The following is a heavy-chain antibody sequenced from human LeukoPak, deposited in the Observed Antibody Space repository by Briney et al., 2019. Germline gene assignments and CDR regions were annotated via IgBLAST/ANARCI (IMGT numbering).Heavy chain of an antibody. J-gene: IGHJ4*02. V-gene: IGHV4-31*03. D-gene: IGHD5-18*01. Sequence: SETLSLTCTVSGGSFSSGDYDWSWIRQHPGRGLQWLGYIYYSGNTYYNPSLKSRVTISVDTSKKQFSLKLSSVTAADTAVYYCARVYTAMSTTAFDYWGQGTLVTVSS. CDR2: IYYSGNT. CDR3: ARVYTAMSTTAFDY. CDR1: GGSFSSGDYD.